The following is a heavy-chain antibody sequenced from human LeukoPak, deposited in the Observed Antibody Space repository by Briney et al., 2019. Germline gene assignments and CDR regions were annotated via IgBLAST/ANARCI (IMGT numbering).Heavy chain of an antibody. V-gene: IGHV3-30*18. Sequence: GGSLRLPCAASGYTFSSYGIHWVRQAPGKGLEWVAVISYDGSNKYYADSVKGRFTISRDNSKNTLYLQMNSLRAEDTAVYYCAKSGDSTGFWDFDYWGQGTLVTVSS. CDR1: GYTFSSYG. J-gene: IGHJ4*02. D-gene: IGHD3-22*01. CDR3: AKSGDSTGFWDFDY. CDR2: ISYDGSNK.